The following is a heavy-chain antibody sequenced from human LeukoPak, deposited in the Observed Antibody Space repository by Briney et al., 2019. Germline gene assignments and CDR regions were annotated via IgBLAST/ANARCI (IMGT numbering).Heavy chain of an antibody. J-gene: IGHJ6*02. CDR1: GYTFTSYG. CDR3: ARDPFGVVISDYYYYGMDV. Sequence: GASVKVSCKASGYTFTSYGISWVRQAPGQGLEWMGWISAYNGNTNYAQKLQGRVTMTTDTSTSTAYMELRSLRSDDTAVYYCARDPFGVVISDYYYYGMDVWGQGTTVTVSS. D-gene: IGHD3-3*01. V-gene: IGHV1-18*01. CDR2: ISAYNGNT.